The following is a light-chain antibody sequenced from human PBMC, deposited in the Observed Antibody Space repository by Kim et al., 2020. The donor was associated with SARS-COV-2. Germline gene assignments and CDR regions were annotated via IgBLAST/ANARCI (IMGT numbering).Light chain of an antibody. CDR1: QSVLTS. V-gene: IGKV3-11*01. CDR2: DTS. Sequence: LSLFPGEIAALCCRASQSVLTSLAWYHQQPCQAPRLLIYDTSNRATGIVAKFSGSGSVTDFTRTISSVGPWYSVVYYFQQRANWLFGQGTKLEI. CDR3: QQRANWL. J-gene: IGKJ2*01.